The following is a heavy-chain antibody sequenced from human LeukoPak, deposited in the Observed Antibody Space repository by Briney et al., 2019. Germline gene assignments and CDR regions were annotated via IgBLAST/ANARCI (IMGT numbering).Heavy chain of an antibody. V-gene: IGHV3-23*01. CDR3: TKDSQGFYGGFWYGTYGMDV. Sequence: PGGSLRLFCVASGCSFDNLAMTWVRQAPGKGLEWVSTICDNIHYADSVRGRFTISRDNSRKTVFLQMNSLTPEDAATYYCTKDSQGFYGGFWYGTYGMDVWGQGTTVTVSS. CDR1: GCSFDNLA. D-gene: IGHD3-16*01. CDR2: ICDNI. J-gene: IGHJ6*02.